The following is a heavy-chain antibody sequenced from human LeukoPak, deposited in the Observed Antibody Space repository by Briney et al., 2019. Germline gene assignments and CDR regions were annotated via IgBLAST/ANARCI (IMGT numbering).Heavy chain of an antibody. Sequence: PGRSLRLSCAASGFTFDDYAMHWVRQAPGKGLEWVSGISWNSGSIGYADSVKGRFTISRDNAKNSLYLQMNSLRDEDTAVYFCARDYIYAFDIWGRGTVVTVSS. V-gene: IGHV3-9*01. J-gene: IGHJ3*02. CDR2: ISWNSGSI. CDR3: ARDYIYAFDI. D-gene: IGHD4-11*01. CDR1: GFTFDDYA.